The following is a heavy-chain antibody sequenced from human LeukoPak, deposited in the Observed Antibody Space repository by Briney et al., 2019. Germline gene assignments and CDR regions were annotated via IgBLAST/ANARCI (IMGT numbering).Heavy chain of an antibody. D-gene: IGHD3-22*01. CDR1: GFTFSNYA. J-gene: IGHJ6*02. Sequence: GGSLRLSCAASGFTFSNYAMSWVRQAPGKGLEWVSSISSSSSYIYYADSVKGRFTISRDNAKNSLYLQMNSLRAEDTAVYYCARDPYYYDSSGQYYYYYGMDVWGQGTTVTVSS. CDR2: ISSSSSYI. CDR3: ARDPYYYDSSGQYYYYYGMDV. V-gene: IGHV3-21*01.